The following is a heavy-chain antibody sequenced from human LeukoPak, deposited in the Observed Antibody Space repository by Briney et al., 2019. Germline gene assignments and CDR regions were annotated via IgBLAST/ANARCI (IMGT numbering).Heavy chain of an antibody. Sequence: PGGSLRLSCAASGFTFSSYSMNWVRQAPGKGLEWVSSISSSSSYIYYADSVKGRFTISRDNAKNSLYLQMNSLRAEDTAVYYCARDRRIVGPPGAWGQGTLVTVSS. D-gene: IGHD1-26*01. J-gene: IGHJ4*02. CDR2: ISSSSSYI. V-gene: IGHV3-21*01. CDR3: ARDRRIVGPPGA. CDR1: GFTFSSYS.